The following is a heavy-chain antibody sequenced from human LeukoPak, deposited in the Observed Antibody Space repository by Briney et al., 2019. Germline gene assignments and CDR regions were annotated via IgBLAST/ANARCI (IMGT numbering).Heavy chain of an antibody. Sequence: ASVKVSCKASGDSLTKYYIHWVRQAPGQGLEWMGIIDPSDGSTTYTQKLQGRVTMTTDTFTSTVNMELSSLRSEDTAVYYCAPSVRSGGSYYFDYWGQGTLVTVSS. D-gene: IGHD2-15*01. V-gene: IGHV1-46*01. J-gene: IGHJ4*02. CDR1: GDSLTKYY. CDR3: APSVRSGGSYYFDY. CDR2: IDPSDGST.